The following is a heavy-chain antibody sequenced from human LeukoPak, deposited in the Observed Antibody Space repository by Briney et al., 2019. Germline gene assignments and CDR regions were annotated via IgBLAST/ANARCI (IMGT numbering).Heavy chain of an antibody. Sequence: GGSLRLSCAASGFTFSSYSMNWVRQAPGKRLEYVSAISSNGGSTYYANSVKGRFTISRDNAKNYLYLQMNSLRAEDTALYYCARDISSGWDAGFDYWGQGTLVTVSS. CDR3: ARDISSGWDAGFDY. D-gene: IGHD6-19*01. V-gene: IGHV3-64*01. CDR2: ISSNGGST. J-gene: IGHJ4*02. CDR1: GFTFSSYS.